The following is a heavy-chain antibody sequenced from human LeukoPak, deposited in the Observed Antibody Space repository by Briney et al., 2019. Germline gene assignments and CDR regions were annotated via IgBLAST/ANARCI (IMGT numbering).Heavy chain of an antibody. CDR3: GKSRWELLNRALGD. J-gene: IGHJ4*02. D-gene: IGHD1-26*01. Sequence: ASVKVSCKAPGYTFTGDYVHWVRQAPGQGLEWMGWINPASGGTNYAQSFQGRVTLTSDTSISTAYMELSSLRSDDTAVYYCGKSRWELLNRALGDWGQGTLVTVSS. CDR2: INPASGGT. CDR1: GYTFTGDY. V-gene: IGHV1-2*02.